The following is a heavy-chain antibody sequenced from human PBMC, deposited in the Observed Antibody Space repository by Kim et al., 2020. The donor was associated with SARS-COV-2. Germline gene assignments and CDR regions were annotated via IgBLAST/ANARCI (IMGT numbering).Heavy chain of an antibody. J-gene: IGHJ5*02. CDR3: ARPQRVTMIVVVNGGLFDP. Sequence: KSRVTISVDTSKNQFSLKLSSVTAADTAVYYCARPQRVTMIVVVNGGLFDPWGQGTLVTVSS. D-gene: IGHD3-22*01. V-gene: IGHV4-39*01.